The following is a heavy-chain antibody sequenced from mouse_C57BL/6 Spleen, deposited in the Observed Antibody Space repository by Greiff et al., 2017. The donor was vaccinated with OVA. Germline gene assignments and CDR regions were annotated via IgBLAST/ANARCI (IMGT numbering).Heavy chain of an antibody. J-gene: IGHJ2*01. Sequence: QVQLQQPGAELVRPGTSVKLSCKASGYTFTSYWMHWVKQRPGQGLEWIGVIDPSDSYTNYNQKFKGKATLTVDTSSSTAYMQLSSLTSEDSAVYYCARGGENDYKKYYFDYWGQGTTLTVSS. CDR1: GYTFTSYW. D-gene: IGHD2-4*01. V-gene: IGHV1-59*01. CDR3: ARGGENDYKKYYFDY. CDR2: IDPSDSYT.